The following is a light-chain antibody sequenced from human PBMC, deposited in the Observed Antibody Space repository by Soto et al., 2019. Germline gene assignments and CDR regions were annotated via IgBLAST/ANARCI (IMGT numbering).Light chain of an antibody. CDR2: EVN. V-gene: IGLV2-14*01. Sequence: QSALTQPASVSGSPGQSITISCTGTSSDVGGYNYVSWYQQHPGKAPKLLIFEVNNRPSEVSDRFSGSKSANTASLTISGLQADDEADYYCSSYTSSNTLYVFGTGTKVTVL. CDR1: SSDVGGYNY. CDR3: SSYTSSNTLYV. J-gene: IGLJ1*01.